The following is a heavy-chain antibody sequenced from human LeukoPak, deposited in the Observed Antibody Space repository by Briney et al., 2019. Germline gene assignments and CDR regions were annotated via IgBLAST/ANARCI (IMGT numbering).Heavy chain of an antibody. CDR3: ALSGGAFDV. CDR1: GDSISSYY. D-gene: IGHD3-16*01. Sequence: PSETLSLTCSVSGDSISSYYWSWIRQPPGKGLEWIGYIFYTGSTNYNPSLKSRVTISIDTSKNQISLKLNSVTAADTAVYYCALSGGAFDVWGEGTMVTVSS. V-gene: IGHV4-59*01. J-gene: IGHJ3*01. CDR2: IFYTGST.